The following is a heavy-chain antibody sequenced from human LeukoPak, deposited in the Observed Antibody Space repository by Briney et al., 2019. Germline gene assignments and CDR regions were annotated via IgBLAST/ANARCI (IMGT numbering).Heavy chain of an antibody. CDR3: TRRVGDTAMVIYY. Sequence: PGGSLRLSCAASVFTFSGSAVHWVRQASGEGLEWVGRIRSKANSYATAYAASVKGRFTISRDDSKNTAYLQMNSLKTEDTAVYYCTRRVGDTAMVIYYWVQGTLVTVSS. CDR2: IRSKANSYAT. CDR1: VFTFSGSA. D-gene: IGHD5-18*01. V-gene: IGHV3-73*01. J-gene: IGHJ4*02.